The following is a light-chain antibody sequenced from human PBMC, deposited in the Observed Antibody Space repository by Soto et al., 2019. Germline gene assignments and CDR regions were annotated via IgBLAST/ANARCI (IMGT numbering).Light chain of an antibody. V-gene: IGKV3-20*01. CDR1: QTISSSY. J-gene: IGKJ1*01. CDR3: QQYGSSPET. CDR2: GAS. Sequence: EIVLPQSHGTLSLSPGERAPLSRRASQTISSSYFAWYQQKPGQAPRLLISGASSRATGIPDRFSGSGSGTDFTLTISSLEPEDFAVYSCQQYGSSPETVGQGTKVDIK.